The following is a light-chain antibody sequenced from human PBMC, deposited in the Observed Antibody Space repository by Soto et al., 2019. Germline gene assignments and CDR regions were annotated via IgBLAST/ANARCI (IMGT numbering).Light chain of an antibody. CDR1: QTVRSSY. CDR2: GAS. V-gene: IGKV3-20*01. CDR3: QQYGSSPETWT. Sequence: EVVMTQSPATLSVSPGERATLSCRASQTVRSSYLAWYQQKPGQAPRLLIYGASSRATGIPDRFSGSESGTDFTLTISRLEPEDFAVYYCQQYGSSPETWTFGQGTKVDIK. J-gene: IGKJ1*01.